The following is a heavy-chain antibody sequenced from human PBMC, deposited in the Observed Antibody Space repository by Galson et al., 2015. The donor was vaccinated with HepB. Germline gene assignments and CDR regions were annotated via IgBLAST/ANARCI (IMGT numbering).Heavy chain of an antibody. D-gene: IGHD5-12*01. CDR2: IYHSGST. CDR3: ASFGGLYSGYAGVGYAAL. V-gene: IGHV4-30-2*01. Sequence: TLSLTCAVSGGSISSGGYSWSWIRQPPGKGLEWIGYIYHSGSTYYNPSLKSRVTISVDRSKNQFSLKLSSVTAADTAVYYCASFGGLYSGYAGVGYAALWGQGTLVTVSS. CDR1: GGSISSGGYS. J-gene: IGHJ4*02.